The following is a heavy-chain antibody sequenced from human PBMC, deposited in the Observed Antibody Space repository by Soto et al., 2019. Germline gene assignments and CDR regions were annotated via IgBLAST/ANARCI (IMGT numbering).Heavy chain of an antibody. CDR1: GFSFSSYA. J-gene: IGHJ3*02. Sequence: EVQLLESGGDLVQPGGSLRLSCAASGFSFSSYAMSWVRQALGKGLEWMSAISGDGGSTHYADSVKGRFTISRDNSKSTLFLQANSLRAEDTALYYCAREPYSSGHFAAFDIWGQGTMVTVSS. D-gene: IGHD6-19*01. CDR2: ISGDGGST. V-gene: IGHV3-23*01. CDR3: AREPYSSGHFAAFDI.